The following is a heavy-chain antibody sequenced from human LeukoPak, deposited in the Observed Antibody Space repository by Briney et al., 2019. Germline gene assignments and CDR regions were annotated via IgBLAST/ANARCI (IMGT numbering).Heavy chain of an antibody. CDR1: GGSISSYY. CDR3: ARFSNFRSSGWHGVPDY. Sequence: SETLSLTCTVSGGSISSYYWSWIRQPPGKGLEWIGYIYYSGSTYYNPPLKSRVTISVDTSKNQFSLKLSSVTAADTAVYYCARFSNFRSSGWHGVPDYWGQGTLVTVSS. V-gene: IGHV4-59*08. CDR2: IYYSGST. D-gene: IGHD6-19*01. J-gene: IGHJ4*02.